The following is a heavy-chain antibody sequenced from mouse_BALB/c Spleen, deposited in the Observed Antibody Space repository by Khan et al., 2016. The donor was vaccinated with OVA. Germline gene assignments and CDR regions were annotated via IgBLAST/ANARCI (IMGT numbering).Heavy chain of an antibody. V-gene: IGHV3-2*02. CDR3: ARTARIKY. J-gene: IGHJ2*01. D-gene: IGHD3-3*01. CDR1: GYSITSGYV. CDR2: ISYSGRT. Sequence: EVQLQEPGPGLEKPSQSLSLTCTVTGYSITSGYVWNWIRQFPGNKLEWLGYISYSGRTNYNPSLKSRISITRDTSKNQFFLQLNSVTTEDSATYYCARTARIKYWGQGTTLTVAS.